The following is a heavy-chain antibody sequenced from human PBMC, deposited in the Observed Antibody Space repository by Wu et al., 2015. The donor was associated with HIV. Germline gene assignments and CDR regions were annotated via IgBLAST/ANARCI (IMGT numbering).Heavy chain of an antibody. CDR2: IIPFFGIA. Sequence: QVHLVQSEAEVKKPGSSVKVSCKASGGTLSRNAIAWVRQAPGEGLEWMGGIIPFFGIANYAQKFQGRVTITVDDSTSTAYMQLNSLRSEDTALFYCATTNRDQLLSHGRTTGGLLAFDIWGQGTVVTVSS. CDR3: ATTNRDQLLSHGRTTGGLLAFDI. V-gene: IGHV1-69*12. J-gene: IGHJ3*02. CDR1: GGTLSRNA. D-gene: IGHD2-2*01.